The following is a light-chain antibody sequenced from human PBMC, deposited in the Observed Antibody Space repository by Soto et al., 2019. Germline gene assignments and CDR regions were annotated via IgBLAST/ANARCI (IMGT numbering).Light chain of an antibody. Sequence: EIVLTQSPGTLSLSPGERATLSCRASQSVPSNYLAWYQQRPGQAPRLLIYGASTRAAGVPDRFSGSGSATEFTLTINRLEPEDFAVFYCHQYDRSAIFTFGPGTTVDIK. CDR1: QSVPSNY. V-gene: IGKV3-20*01. J-gene: IGKJ3*01. CDR3: HQYDRSAIFT. CDR2: GAS.